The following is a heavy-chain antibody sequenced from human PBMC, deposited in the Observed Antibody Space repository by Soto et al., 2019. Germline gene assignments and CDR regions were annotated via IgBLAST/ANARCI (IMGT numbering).Heavy chain of an antibody. D-gene: IGHD6-13*01. CDR3: AREPLTYSSSWYSTEYFQH. Sequence: QVQLVQSGAEVKKPGASVKVSCKASGYTFTSYAMHWVRQAPGQRLEWMGWINAGNGNTKYSQKFQGRVTITRDTAASTAYMELSSLRSEDTAVYYCAREPLTYSSSWYSTEYFQHWGQGTLVTVSS. J-gene: IGHJ1*01. CDR2: INAGNGNT. V-gene: IGHV1-3*01. CDR1: GYTFTSYA.